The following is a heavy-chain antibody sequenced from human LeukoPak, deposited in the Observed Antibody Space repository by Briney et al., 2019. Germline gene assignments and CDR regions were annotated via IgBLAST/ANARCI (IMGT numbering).Heavy chain of an antibody. Sequence: ASVKASCKASGYTFTGYYMHWVRQAPGQGLEWMGWINPNSGGTNYAQKFQGRVTMTRDTSISTAYMELSRLRSDDTAVYYCARAPLYDSSGYSVYWGQGTLVTVSS. V-gene: IGHV1-2*02. CDR2: INPNSGGT. J-gene: IGHJ4*02. CDR1: GYTFTGYY. D-gene: IGHD3-22*01. CDR3: ARAPLYDSSGYSVY.